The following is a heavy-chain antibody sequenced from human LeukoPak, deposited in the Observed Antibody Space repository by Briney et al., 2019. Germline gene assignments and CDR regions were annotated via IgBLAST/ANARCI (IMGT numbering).Heavy chain of an antibody. CDR3: ARDHTGGGSSWSDNWFDP. CDR2: IIPIFGTA. Sequence: SVKVSCKASGGTFSSYAIGWVRQAPGQGLEWMGGIIPIFGTANYAQKFQGRVTITADESTSTAYMELSRLRSEDTAVYYCARDHTGGGSSWSDNWFDPWGQGTLVTVSS. D-gene: IGHD6-13*01. CDR1: GGTFSSYA. V-gene: IGHV1-69*01. J-gene: IGHJ5*02.